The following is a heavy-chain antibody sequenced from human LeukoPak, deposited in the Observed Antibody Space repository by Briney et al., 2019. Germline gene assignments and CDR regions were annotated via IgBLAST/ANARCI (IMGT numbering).Heavy chain of an antibody. V-gene: IGHV3-23*01. D-gene: IGHD2-15*01. CDR2: ISNNGGYT. Sequence: GGSLRLSCAVSGLTLSNVWMNWVRQAPGKGLEWVSAISNNGGYTYYADSVQGRFTISRDNSKSTLCLQMNSLRAEDTAVYYCAKQLGYCSDGSCYFPYWGQGTLVTVSS. J-gene: IGHJ4*02. CDR1: GLTLSNVW. CDR3: AKQLGYCSDGSCYFPY.